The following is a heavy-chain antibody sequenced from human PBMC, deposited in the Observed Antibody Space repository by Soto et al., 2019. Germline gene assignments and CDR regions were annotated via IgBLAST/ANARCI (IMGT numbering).Heavy chain of an antibody. CDR1: GGSISSTSYA. J-gene: IGHJ4*02. CDR2: IDYSGTI. Sequence: QLQLQESGPGLVKPSETLSLTCNASGGSISSTSYAWGWIRQSPGKGLEWIGTIDYSGTIYYNPSLTSRITISGDTSKNQISLKLSSVTAADTAVYYCARHVHNQGYEYYFDSWGQGTLVTVSS. D-gene: IGHD3-3*01. V-gene: IGHV4-39*01. CDR3: ARHVHNQGYEYYFDS.